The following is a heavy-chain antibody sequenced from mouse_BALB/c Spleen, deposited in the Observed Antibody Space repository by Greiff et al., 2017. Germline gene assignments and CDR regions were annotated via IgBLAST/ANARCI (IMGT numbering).Heavy chain of an antibody. CDR3: ASIYDGYYDAMDY. J-gene: IGHJ4*01. CDR1: GYTFTNYW. Sequence: VQLQQSGAELVRPGTSVKISCKASGYTFTNYWLGWVKQRPGHGLEWIGDIYPGGGYTNYNEKFKGKATLTADTSSSTAYMQLSSLTSEDSAVYFCASIYDGYYDAMDYWGQGTSVTVSS. V-gene: IGHV1-63*02. D-gene: IGHD2-3*01. CDR2: IYPGGGYT.